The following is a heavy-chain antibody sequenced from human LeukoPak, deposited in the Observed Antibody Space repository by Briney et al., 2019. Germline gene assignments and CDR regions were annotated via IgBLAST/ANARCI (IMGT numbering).Heavy chain of an antibody. CDR2: IYYSGST. CDR3: ARSPLGYCSSTSCTHPMDYYYYYMDV. V-gene: IGHV4-31*03. Sequence: PSQTLSLTCTVSGDSISSGGYYWGWIRQHPGKGLEWIGYIYYSGSTYYNPSLKSRVTISVDTSKNQFSLKLSSVTAADTAVYYCARSPLGYCSSTSCTHPMDYYYYYMDVWGKGTTVTVSS. CDR1: GDSISSGGYY. D-gene: IGHD2-2*01. J-gene: IGHJ6*03.